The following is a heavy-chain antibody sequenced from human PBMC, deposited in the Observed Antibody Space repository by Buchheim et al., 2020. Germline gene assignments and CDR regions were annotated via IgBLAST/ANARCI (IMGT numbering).Heavy chain of an antibody. J-gene: IGHJ4*02. CDR1: GFTFSSYS. Sequence: EVQLVESGGGLVQPGGSLRLSCAASGFTFSSYSMNWVRQAPGKGLEWVSYISSSSSTIYYADSVKGRFTISRDNAKNSLYLQMNSLRAEDTAVYHCARVRTEASNDYWGQGTL. V-gene: IGHV3-48*01. CDR2: ISSSSSTI. D-gene: IGHD4-11*01. CDR3: ARVRTEASNDY.